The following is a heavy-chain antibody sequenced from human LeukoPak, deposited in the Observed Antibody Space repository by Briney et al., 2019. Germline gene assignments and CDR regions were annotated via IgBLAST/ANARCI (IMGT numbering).Heavy chain of an antibody. CDR1: GCTFSSYA. D-gene: IGHD3-9*01. Sequence: GGSVRLSCAASGCTFSSYAMSWVRQAPGKGLEWVSAISGSCGSTYYADSVKGRFTISRDNSKNTLYLQMNSLRAEDTAVYYCARGFYVISHFDYWGQGTLVTVSS. CDR2: ISGSCGST. J-gene: IGHJ4*02. V-gene: IGHV3-23*01. CDR3: ARGFYVISHFDY.